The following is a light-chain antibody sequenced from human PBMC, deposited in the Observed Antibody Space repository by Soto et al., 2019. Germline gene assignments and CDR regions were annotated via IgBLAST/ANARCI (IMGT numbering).Light chain of an antibody. J-gene: IGLJ3*02. CDR1: SSDVGGYNY. Sequence: QSVLTQPPSASGSPGQSVTISCTGTSSDVGGYNYVSWYQQYPGRAPKLMIYEVTKRPSGVPDRFSGSKSGNTASLTVSGLQAEDEADYYCNSYAASNNFYFVFGGGTKLTVL. CDR3: NSYAASNNFYFV. CDR2: EVT. V-gene: IGLV2-8*01.